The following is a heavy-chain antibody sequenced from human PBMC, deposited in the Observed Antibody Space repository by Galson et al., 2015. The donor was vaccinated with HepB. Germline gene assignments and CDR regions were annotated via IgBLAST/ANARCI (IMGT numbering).Heavy chain of an antibody. Sequence: SLRLSCAASGFTFSSYSMNWVRQAPGKGLEWVSSISSSSSYIYYADSVKGRFTISRDNAKNSLYLQMNSLRAEDTAVYYCARDRNYSSTSCYSDNWNPLGYWGQGTLVTVSS. D-gene: IGHD2-2*01. CDR1: GFTFSSYS. J-gene: IGHJ4*02. V-gene: IGHV3-21*01. CDR3: ARDRNYSSTSCYSDNWNPLGY. CDR2: ISSSSSYI.